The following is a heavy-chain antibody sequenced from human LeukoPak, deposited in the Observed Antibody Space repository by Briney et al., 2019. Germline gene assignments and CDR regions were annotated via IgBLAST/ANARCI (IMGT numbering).Heavy chain of an antibody. CDR2: IYPGDSDS. CDR1: GFSFTNYW. Sequence: GESLKISCKASGFSFTNYWIGWVRQMPGKGLEWMGIIYPGDSDSGYSPSFQGQVTISADRSISTTYLQWSSLKASDTAMYYCASPHGSGSYYNPKLWGQGTLVTVSS. CDR3: ASPHGSGSYYNPKL. J-gene: IGHJ4*02. D-gene: IGHD3-10*01. V-gene: IGHV5-51*01.